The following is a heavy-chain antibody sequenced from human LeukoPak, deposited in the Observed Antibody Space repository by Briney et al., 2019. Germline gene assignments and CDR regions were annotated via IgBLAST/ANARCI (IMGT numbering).Heavy chain of an antibody. V-gene: IGHV1-18*01. CDR1: GYSFTTYG. CDR2: ISAYNGNT. D-gene: IGHD1-1*01. Sequence: ASVKVSCKASGYSFTTYGFSWVRQAPGQGLEWMGWISAYNGNTNYAQRLQGRVTMTTDTSTSTVYMELRSLRSDDTAVYYCARDKNWTPDYWGQGTLVTVSS. CDR3: ARDKNWTPDY. J-gene: IGHJ4*02.